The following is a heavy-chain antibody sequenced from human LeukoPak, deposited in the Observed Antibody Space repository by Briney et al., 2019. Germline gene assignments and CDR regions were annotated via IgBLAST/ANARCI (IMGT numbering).Heavy chain of an antibody. Sequence: ASVKVSCMACGGTFNNYAISLVRQAPGQGLEWMGRIIPIFGTANYAQKFQGRVTITADKSTSTAYMELSSLRSEDTAVYYCAREYSSSSGGNYWGQGTLVTVSS. CDR2: IIPIFGTA. D-gene: IGHD6-6*01. CDR1: GGTFNNYA. J-gene: IGHJ4*02. V-gene: IGHV1-69*06. CDR3: AREYSSSSGGNY.